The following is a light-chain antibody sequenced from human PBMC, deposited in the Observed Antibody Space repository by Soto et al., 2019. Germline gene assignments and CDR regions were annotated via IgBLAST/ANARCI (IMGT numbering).Light chain of an antibody. V-gene: IGKV3-15*01. CDR1: QIILSN. Sequence: EIAMTQSQATKTVSPGERVTLSCRASQIILSNLAWYQQKPGQAPRPLIYGASTRATGIPARFSGSGSGTDFTLTINRVEPEDFAVYYCQHYGISPQTFGQG. CDR3: QHYGISPQT. CDR2: GAS. J-gene: IGKJ1*01.